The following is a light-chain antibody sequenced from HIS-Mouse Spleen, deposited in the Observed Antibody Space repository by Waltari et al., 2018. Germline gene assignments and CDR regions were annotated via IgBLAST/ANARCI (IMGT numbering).Light chain of an antibody. CDR2: QDS. V-gene: IGLV3-1*01. CDR1: KLGGNY. Sequence: SYELTQPPSVSVSPGQTASITCSGDKLGGNYACWYQQKPGQSPVLVIYQDSKRPSGIAERFSGTKSGNTASLTISGLQAEDEADYYGSSYTSSSFNVVFGGGTKLTVL. CDR3: SSYTSSSFNVV. J-gene: IGLJ2*01.